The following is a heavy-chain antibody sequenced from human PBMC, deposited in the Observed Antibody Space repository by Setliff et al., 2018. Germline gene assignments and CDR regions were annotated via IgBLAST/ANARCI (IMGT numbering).Heavy chain of an antibody. CDR3: AGSHGSGGYYSDAPYYFQY. D-gene: IGHD3-10*01. Sequence: PSETLSLTCTVSGGSISSGNYYWIWIRQPAGKALEWLGHIFARGSMNYNPSLRSRITISQDRSENQFSLTLSSVTAADTAMYYCAGSHGSGGYYSDAPYYFQYWGQGTLVTVSS. CDR2: IFARGSM. V-gene: IGHV4-61*10. CDR1: GGSISSGNYY. J-gene: IGHJ4*02.